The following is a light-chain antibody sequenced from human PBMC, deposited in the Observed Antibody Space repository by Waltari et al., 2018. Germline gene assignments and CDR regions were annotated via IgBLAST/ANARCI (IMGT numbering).Light chain of an antibody. J-gene: IGKJ3*01. CDR3: HQYTNWPFS. CDR2: GTS. V-gene: IGKV3-15*01. CDR1: QSVYGN. Sequence: DIVMTQSPATLSVSPGERATLSCRASQSVYGNLAWYQQKPGQSPRRLIFGTSARATGIPDRFTGSGSGTEYSLTISSLQSEDFAVYFCHQYTNWPFSFGPGTTLEI.